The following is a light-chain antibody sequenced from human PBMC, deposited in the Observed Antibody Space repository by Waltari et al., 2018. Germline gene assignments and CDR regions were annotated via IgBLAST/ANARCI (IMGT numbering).Light chain of an antibody. CDR1: ALPKQY. CDR3: QSADSSGTYWV. CDR2: KDS. Sequence: SYELTQPPSVSVSPGQTARLTCSGDALPKQYAYWYQQKPGQAPVLVIYKDSERPSGSPERFSGSSSGTTVTLTISGVQAEDEADYYCQSADSSGTYWVFGGGTKLTVL. J-gene: IGLJ3*02. V-gene: IGLV3-25*03.